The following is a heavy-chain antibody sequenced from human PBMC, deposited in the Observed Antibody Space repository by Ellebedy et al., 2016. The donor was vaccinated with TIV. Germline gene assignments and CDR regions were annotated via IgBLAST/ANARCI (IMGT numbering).Heavy chain of an antibody. CDR2: IYWNGDK. D-gene: IGHD3-3*01. CDR3: AHTPGVFYDFRNNYFDP. J-gene: IGHJ5*02. Sequence: SGPTLVKPTQTLTLTCTFSGFSLSTTSVAVGWIRQPPGKALEWLAVIYWNGDKRYTPSLKSRLTITKDTSTNQVVLTMTNMDPVDTATYYCAHTPGVFYDFRNNYFDPWGQGTLVTVSS. V-gene: IGHV2-5*01. CDR1: GFSLSTTSVA.